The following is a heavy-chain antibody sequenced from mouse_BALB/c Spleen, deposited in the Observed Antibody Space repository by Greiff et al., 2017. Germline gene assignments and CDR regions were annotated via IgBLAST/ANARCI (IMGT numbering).Heavy chain of an antibody. D-gene: IGHD2-10*02. Sequence: EVKLVESGGGLVQPGGSRKLSCAASGFTFSSFGMHWVRQAPEKGLEWVAYISSGSSTIYYADTVKGRFTISRDNPKNTLFLQMTSLRSEDTAMYYCARGYGNPSFDYWGQGTTLTVSS. CDR3: ARGYGNPSFDY. J-gene: IGHJ2*01. CDR2: ISSGSSTI. CDR1: GFTFSSFG. V-gene: IGHV5-17*02.